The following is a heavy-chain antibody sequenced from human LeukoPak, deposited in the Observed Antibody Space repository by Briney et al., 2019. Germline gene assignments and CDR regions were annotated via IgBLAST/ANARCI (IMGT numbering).Heavy chain of an antibody. CDR3: AKGSPLVWSGYRGDAFDI. V-gene: IGHV3-30*02. CDR2: IQFHGSDI. Sequence: GGSLRLSCAASGFTFSNSGMHWVRQAPGRGLEWVAFIQFHGSDIFYADSVEGRFTISRDNSKNTLYLQMNSLRPEDTAVYYCAKGSPLVWSGYRGDAFDIWGQGTMVTVSS. J-gene: IGHJ3*02. CDR1: GFTFSNSG. D-gene: IGHD3-3*01.